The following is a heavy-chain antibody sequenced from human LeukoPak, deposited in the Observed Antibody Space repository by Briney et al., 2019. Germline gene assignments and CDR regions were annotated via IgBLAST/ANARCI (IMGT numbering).Heavy chain of an antibody. CDR3: ARHRGSTSYYYSFNY. D-gene: IGHD3-22*01. CDR2: IRPSDSNT. CDR1: GYTFTNYW. V-gene: IGHV5-51*01. Sequence: GESLKISCRASGYTFTNYWIGWVRQMPGKGLEWMGIIRPSDSNTRYSPSFQGQVPISADRSINTAYLQWSSLKASDTAIYYCARHRGSTSYYYSFNYWGQGSLVTVSS. J-gene: IGHJ4*02.